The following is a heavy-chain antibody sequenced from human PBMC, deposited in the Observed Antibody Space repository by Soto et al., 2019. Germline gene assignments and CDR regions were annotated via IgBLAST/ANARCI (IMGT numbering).Heavy chain of an antibody. Sequence: GESLKISCKGSGYSFTSYWIGWVRQMPGKGLEWMGIIYPGDSDTRYSPSFQGQVTISAVKSISTAYLQWSSLKASDTAMYYCARRDSSSWYSYYFDYWGQGTLVTVSS. V-gene: IGHV5-51*01. D-gene: IGHD6-13*01. CDR1: GYSFTSYW. J-gene: IGHJ4*02. CDR2: IYPGDSDT. CDR3: ARRDSSSWYSYYFDY.